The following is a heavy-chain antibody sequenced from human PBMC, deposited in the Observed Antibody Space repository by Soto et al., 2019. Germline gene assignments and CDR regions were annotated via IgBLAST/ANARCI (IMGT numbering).Heavy chain of an antibody. CDR1: GGSISSYY. CDR3: ARHRTSTARKRYYYYMDV. CDR2: IYYSGST. Sequence: TLSLTCTVSGGSISSYYWSWIRQPPGKGLEWIGYIYYSGSTNYNPSLKSRVTISVDTSKNQFSLKLSFVTAADTAVYYCARHRTSTARKRYYYYMDVWGKGTTVTVSS. V-gene: IGHV4-59*08. D-gene: IGHD2-2*01. J-gene: IGHJ6*03.